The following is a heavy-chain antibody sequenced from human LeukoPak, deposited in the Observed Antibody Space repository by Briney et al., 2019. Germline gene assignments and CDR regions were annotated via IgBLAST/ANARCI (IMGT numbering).Heavy chain of an antibody. CDR3: ARTYSSSSYSPFDY. V-gene: IGHV3-53*01. Sequence: GGSLRLSCAASGFTFSDYYMSWIRQAPGKGLEWVSVIYYGGGTYYTDSVKGRFTISRDNSKNTLYLQMNSLRAEDTAVYYCARTYSSSSYSPFDYWGQGTLVTVSS. CDR2: IYYGGGT. D-gene: IGHD6-13*01. CDR1: GFTFSDYY. J-gene: IGHJ4*02.